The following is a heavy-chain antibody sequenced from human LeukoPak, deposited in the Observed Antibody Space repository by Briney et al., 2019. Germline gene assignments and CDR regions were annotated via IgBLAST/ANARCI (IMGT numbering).Heavy chain of an antibody. V-gene: IGHV3-7*01. CDR3: ATVAGDSTCFDY. J-gene: IGHJ4*02. CDR2: IKQDGSEK. Sequence: GGSLRLSCAASGFAFSSYWMSWVRQAPGKGLEWVANIKQDGSEKYYVDSVKGRFTISRDNAKNSLYLQMNSLRAEDTAVYYCATVAGDSTCFDYWGQGTLVTVSS. D-gene: IGHD6-19*01. CDR1: GFAFSSYW.